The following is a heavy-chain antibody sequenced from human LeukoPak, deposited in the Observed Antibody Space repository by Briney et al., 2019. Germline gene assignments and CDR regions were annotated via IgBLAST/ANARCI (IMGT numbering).Heavy chain of an antibody. CDR1: GGSFSGYY. J-gene: IGHJ5*02. V-gene: IGHV4-34*01. D-gene: IGHD3-9*01. CDR2: INHSGST. CDR3: ARVRVDWLLFYNWFDP. Sequence: SETLSLTCAVYGGSFSGYYWSWIRQPPGKGLEWIGEINHSGSTNYSPSLKSRVTISVDTSKNQFSLKLSSATAADTAVYYCARVRVDWLLFYNWFDPWGQGTLVTVSS.